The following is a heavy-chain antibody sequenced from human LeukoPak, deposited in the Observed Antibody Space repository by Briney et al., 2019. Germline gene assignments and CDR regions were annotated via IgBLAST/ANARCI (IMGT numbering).Heavy chain of an antibody. Sequence: GGSLRLSCAASGFSVSSKYMSWVRQAPGKGLEWVSVIYSGGSTYYPDSVKGRFTISRDNSKNTLYIQMNSLRAEDTAVYYCARASFPYYFDYWGQGTLVTVSS. CDR3: ARASFPYYFDY. CDR1: GFSVSSKY. J-gene: IGHJ4*02. V-gene: IGHV3-53*01. D-gene: IGHD2/OR15-2a*01. CDR2: IYSGGST.